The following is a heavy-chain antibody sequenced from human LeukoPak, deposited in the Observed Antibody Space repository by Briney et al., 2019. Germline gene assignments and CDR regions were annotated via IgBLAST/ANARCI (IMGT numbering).Heavy chain of an antibody. D-gene: IGHD2-2*01. CDR2: ISGSGGST. J-gene: IGHJ6*02. V-gene: IGHV3-23*01. CDR1: GFTFSNYA. CDR3: AKKESRYCSSTSCLIGMDV. Sequence: GGSLRLSCAASGFTFSNYAMSWVRQAPGKGLEWVSAISGSGGSTYYADSVKGRFTIYRDNSKNTLYLQMNTLRAEDTAVYYCAKKESRYCSSTSCLIGMDVWGQGTTVTVSS.